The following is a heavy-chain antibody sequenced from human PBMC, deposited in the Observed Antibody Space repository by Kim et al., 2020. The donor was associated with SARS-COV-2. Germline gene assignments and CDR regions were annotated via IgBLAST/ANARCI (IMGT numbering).Heavy chain of an antibody. Sequence: SETLSLTCAVYGGSFSGYYWSWIRQPPGKGLEWIGEINHSGSTNYNPSLKSRVTISVDTSKNQFSLKLSSVTAADTAVYYCARRAGRWLQLGYWGQGTLV. CDR1: GGSFSGYY. CDR2: INHSGST. CDR3: ARRAGRWLQLGY. D-gene: IGHD5-12*01. J-gene: IGHJ4*02. V-gene: IGHV4-34*01.